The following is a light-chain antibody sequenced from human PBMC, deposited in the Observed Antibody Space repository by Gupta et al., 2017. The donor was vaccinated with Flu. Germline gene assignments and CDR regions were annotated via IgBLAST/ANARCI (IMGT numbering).Light chain of an antibody. Sequence: DTQMTQSPSTLSASVGDRVTIICRASQSISDWLAWYQQKPGKAPNLLIYKASNLESGVPSRFSGSGSGTEFTLTISSLQPDDFATYYCQQYKTYFRTFGQGTKVEIK. CDR1: QSISDW. J-gene: IGKJ1*01. CDR2: KAS. V-gene: IGKV1-5*03. CDR3: QQYKTYFRT.